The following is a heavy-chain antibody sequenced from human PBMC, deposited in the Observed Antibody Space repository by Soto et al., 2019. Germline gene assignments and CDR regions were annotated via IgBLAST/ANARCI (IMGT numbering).Heavy chain of an antibody. CDR2: ISYDGKNK. J-gene: IGHJ4*02. V-gene: IGHV3-30*18. Sequence: SLRLSCAASGFTFSTYGMHWVRQAPGKGLEWVVVISYDGKNKYYADSVKGRFTISRDNSKNTLYLQMNNLRAEDTAVYYCGKDRDTYGAAYIFDYWGQGALVTVSS. D-gene: IGHD5-18*01. CDR3: GKDRDTYGAAYIFDY. CDR1: GFTFSTYG.